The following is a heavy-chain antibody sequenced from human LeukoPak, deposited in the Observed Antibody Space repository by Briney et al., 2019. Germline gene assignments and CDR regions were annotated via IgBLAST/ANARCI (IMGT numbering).Heavy chain of an antibody. Sequence: SQTLSLTCTVSGGSISSGDYYWSWIRQPPGKGLEWIGYIYYSGSTNYNPSLKSRVTISVDTSKNQFSLKLSSVTAADTAVYYCARGGGYSGYDLLYYYYYGMDVWGQGTTVTVSS. D-gene: IGHD5-12*01. J-gene: IGHJ6*02. CDR3: ARGGGYSGYDLLYYYYYGMDV. CDR2: IYYSGST. CDR1: GGSISSGDYY. V-gene: IGHV4-30-4*01.